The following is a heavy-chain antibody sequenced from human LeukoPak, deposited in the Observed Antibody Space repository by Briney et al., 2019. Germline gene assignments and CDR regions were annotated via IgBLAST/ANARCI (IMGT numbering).Heavy chain of an antibody. CDR1: RFSFSKYA. V-gene: IGHV3-23*01. CDR3: AKSDDSSGYYYGIVY. D-gene: IGHD3-22*01. Sequence: GGSLRLSCAASRFSFSKYAMSWVRQAPGKGLELVSGISGSGGSAYYADSVKGRFTISRDNSKNTLYLQMNSLRAEDTAVYYCAKSDDSSGYYYGIVYWGQGTLVTVSS. CDR2: ISGSGGSA. J-gene: IGHJ4*02.